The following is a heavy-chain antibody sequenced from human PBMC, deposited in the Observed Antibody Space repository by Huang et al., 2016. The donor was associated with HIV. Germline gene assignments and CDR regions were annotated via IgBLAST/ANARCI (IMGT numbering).Heavy chain of an antibody. V-gene: IGHV4-39*01. D-gene: IGHD2-2*01. CDR2: IYYSGST. J-gene: IGHJ3*02. CDR1: GGSISSSSYY. CDR3: ARHMDCSSSSCLAGGHERGPFDM. Sequence: QLQLQESGPGLVKPSETLSLTCSVSGGSISSSSYYWGWIRQPPGKGLEVIVSIYYSGSTFYNPSLKSRVTISVDTSKNQFSLRLSSVTAADTSVYYCARHMDCSSSSCLAGGHERGPFDMWGQGTMVTVSS.